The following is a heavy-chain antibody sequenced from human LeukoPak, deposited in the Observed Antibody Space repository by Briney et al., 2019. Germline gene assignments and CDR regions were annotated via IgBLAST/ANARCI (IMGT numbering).Heavy chain of an antibody. D-gene: IGHD1/OR15-1a*01. V-gene: IGHV3-21*01. J-gene: IGHJ4*02. Sequence: GGSLRLSCAASGFTFSRYSMTWVRQAPGKGLEWVASITSGGRYIYYADSVKGRFSISRDNAENSLYLQMDSLSAEDTAVYYCTQQASQRPFLVDYWGQGTRVTVSP. CDR1: GFTFSRYS. CDR2: ITSGGRYI. CDR3: TQQASQRPFLVDY.